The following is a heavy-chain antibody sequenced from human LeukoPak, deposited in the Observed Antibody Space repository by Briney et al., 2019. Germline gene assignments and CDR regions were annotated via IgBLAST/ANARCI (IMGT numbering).Heavy chain of an antibody. CDR1: GYTLTELS. CDR2: FDPEDGET. V-gene: IGHV1-24*01. Sequence: GASVKVSCKVSGYTLTELSMHWVRQAPGKGLEWMGGFDPEDGETIYAQKFQDRVTMTEDTSTDTAYMELISLRSEDTGVYYCATLGGGTSYYYMNGWGKGTTVTVSS. D-gene: IGHD1-1*01. J-gene: IGHJ6*03. CDR3: ATLGGGTSYYYMNG.